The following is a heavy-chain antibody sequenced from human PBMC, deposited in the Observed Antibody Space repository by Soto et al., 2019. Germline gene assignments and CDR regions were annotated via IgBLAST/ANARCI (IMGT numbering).Heavy chain of an antibody. Sequence: SGPTLVNPTQTLTLTCTFSGFSLSTSGAGVGWIRQPPGKALEWLALIYWDDDKRYSPSLKSRLTITKDTSKNQVVLTMTNMDPVDTATYYCAHRLDGERAPDAFDIWGQGTMVTVSS. CDR2: IYWDDDK. CDR3: AHRLDGERAPDAFDI. D-gene: IGHD3-10*01. CDR1: GFSLSTSGAG. J-gene: IGHJ3*02. V-gene: IGHV2-5*02.